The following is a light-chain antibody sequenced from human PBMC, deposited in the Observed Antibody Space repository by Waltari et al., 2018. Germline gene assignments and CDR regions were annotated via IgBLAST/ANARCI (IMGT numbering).Light chain of an antibody. J-gene: IGKJ1*01. Sequence: EIVMTQSPATLSVSPGEGATLSCRASQTVSINLAWYQQKPGQAPRLLIYGASTRATGGTPRFSGSRSWTYFTLTISSLQSEDFAVYYCQQYNNWLSTFGQGTKVEIK. CDR3: QQYNNWLST. V-gene: IGKV3-15*01. CDR1: QTVSIN. CDR2: GAS.